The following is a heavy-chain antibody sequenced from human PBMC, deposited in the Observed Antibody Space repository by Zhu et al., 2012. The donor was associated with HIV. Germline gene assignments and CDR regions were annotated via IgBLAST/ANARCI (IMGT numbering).Heavy chain of an antibody. CDR2: VYYTGTT. D-gene: IGHD3-22*01. CDR1: GGSTSSHY. V-gene: IGHV4-59*11. CDR3: ARLRDTSGYYYPFDY. J-gene: IGHJ4*02. Sequence: QVQLQESGPGRVKPSETLSLTCSVSGGSTSSHYWSWIRQPPGKGLEWIGYVYYTGTTNYNPSLKSRVTISLGMSKNQFSLKLTSVTAADTAVYYCARLRDTSGYYYPFDYWGQGTLVTVSS.